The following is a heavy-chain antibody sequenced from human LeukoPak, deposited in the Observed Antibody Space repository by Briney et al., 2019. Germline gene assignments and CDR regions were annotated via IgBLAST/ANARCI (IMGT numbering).Heavy chain of an antibody. Sequence: GGSLRLSCAASGFRFTDYSMSWVRQAPGKGLEWVAGLGRSGEYKYYADSVKGRFTISRDDSKDTVSLQMNSLRAEDSAIYFCVKDRPCETCMPMDAWGQGTTVTVSS. CDR1: GFRFTDYS. J-gene: IGHJ6*02. CDR2: LGRSGEYK. CDR3: VKDRPCETCMPMDA. V-gene: IGHV3-23*01. D-gene: IGHD2-2*01.